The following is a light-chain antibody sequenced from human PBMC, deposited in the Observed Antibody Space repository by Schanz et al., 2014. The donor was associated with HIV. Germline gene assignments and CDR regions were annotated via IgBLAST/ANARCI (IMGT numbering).Light chain of an antibody. Sequence: ETVLTQSPGSLSLSPGDRATLSCRASQSLTTNYLAWYQQKLGRAPRLLIYGASSRATGIPDRFSGSGSGTDFTLTISRLEPEDFATYYCQHYDISRGTFGGGTRVEIK. CDR3: QHYDISRGT. CDR2: GAS. V-gene: IGKV3-20*01. J-gene: IGKJ4*01. CDR1: QSLTTNY.